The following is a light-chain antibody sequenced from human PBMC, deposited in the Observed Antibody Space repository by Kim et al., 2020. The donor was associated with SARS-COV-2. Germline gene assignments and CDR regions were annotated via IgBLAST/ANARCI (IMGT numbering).Light chain of an antibody. CDR1: SGQSSDA. J-gene: IGLJ2*01. Sequence: GAAVKLASTLGSGQSSDAIVGQQQQREKGPRYLLKLNSDGRQCRGDGNHDRCSGSGSGAERYLSISSILSEDEAVYYCQTWDTGVVFGGGTQLTVL. CDR3: QTWDTGVV. V-gene: IGLV4-69*01. CDR2: LNSDGRQ.